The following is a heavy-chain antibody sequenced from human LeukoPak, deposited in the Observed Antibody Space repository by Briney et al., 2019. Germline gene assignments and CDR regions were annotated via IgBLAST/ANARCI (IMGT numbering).Heavy chain of an antibody. Sequence: PSETLSLTCSVSGDSVSRSDSYWDWTRQPPGKGLEWIGTIYYSGRTYYSPSLKSRVTMSVDPSNNQFSLNLRSVTAADTALYYCARRRHYDGSGYLEWGQGTLLSVSS. J-gene: IGHJ1*01. CDR1: GDSVSRSDSY. CDR3: ARRRHYDGSGYLE. D-gene: IGHD3-22*01. V-gene: IGHV4-39*01. CDR2: IYYSGRT.